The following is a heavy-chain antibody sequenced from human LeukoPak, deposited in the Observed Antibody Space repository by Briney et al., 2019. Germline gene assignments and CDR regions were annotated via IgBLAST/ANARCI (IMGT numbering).Heavy chain of an antibody. CDR2: IYYSGST. D-gene: IGHD3-10*01. CDR1: GGSISSYY. J-gene: IGHJ3*02. Sequence: NPSETLSLTCTVSGGSISSYYWSWIRQPPGKGLEWIGYIYYSGSTNYNPSLKSRVTISVDTSKSQFSLKLSSVTAADTAVYYCARYESVRGAFDIWGQGTMVTVSS. V-gene: IGHV4-59*08. CDR3: ARYESVRGAFDI.